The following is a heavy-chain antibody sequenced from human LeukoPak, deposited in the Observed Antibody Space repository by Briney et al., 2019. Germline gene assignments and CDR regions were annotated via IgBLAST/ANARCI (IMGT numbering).Heavy chain of an antibody. V-gene: IGHV1-18*04. D-gene: IGHD3-16*02. CDR3: ARGQYDHVWGSYRPYFDY. CDR1: GYTFNSYG. CDR2: ISPYTGNT. J-gene: IGHJ4*02. Sequence: ASVKVSCKTSGYTFNSYGISWVRQAPGQGLEWMGSISPYTGNTKYAESLQGRVILTTDTSTRTAYTELRSLRSDDTAVFYCARGQYDHVWGSYRPYFDYWGQGTLVTVSS.